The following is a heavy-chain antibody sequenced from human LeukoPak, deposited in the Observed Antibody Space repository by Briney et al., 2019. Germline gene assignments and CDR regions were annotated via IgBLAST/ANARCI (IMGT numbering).Heavy chain of an antibody. V-gene: IGHV4-59*08. J-gene: IGHJ4*02. D-gene: IGHD6-13*01. CDR1: GGSISSYY. CDR3: ARRRRSSWAFDY. CDR2: IYYSGST. Sequence: PSETLSLTCTVSGGSISSYYWSWIRQPSGKGLEWIGYIYYSGSTNYNPSLKSRVTISVDTSKNQFSLNLSSVTAADTAVYYCARRRRSSWAFDYWGQGTLVTVSS.